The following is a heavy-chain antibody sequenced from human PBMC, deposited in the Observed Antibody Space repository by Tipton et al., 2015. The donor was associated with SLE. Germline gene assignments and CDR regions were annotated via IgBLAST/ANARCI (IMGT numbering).Heavy chain of an antibody. Sequence: TLSLTCTVSGGSISSYYWGWIRQPPGKGLEWIGSIYYSGSTYYNPSLKSRVTISVDTSKNQFSLKLSSVTAADTAVHYCARDYYDSSGFDYWGQGTLVTVSS. V-gene: IGHV4-39*07. CDR1: GGSISSYY. J-gene: IGHJ4*02. CDR2: IYYSGST. D-gene: IGHD3-22*01. CDR3: ARDYYDSSGFDY.